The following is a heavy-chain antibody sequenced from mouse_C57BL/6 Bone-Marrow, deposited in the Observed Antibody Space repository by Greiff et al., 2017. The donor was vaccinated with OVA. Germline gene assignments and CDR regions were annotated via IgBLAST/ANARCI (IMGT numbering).Heavy chain of an antibody. Sequence: EVKVVESGGDLVKPGGSLKLSCAASGFTFSSYGMSWVRQTPDKRLEWVATISSGGSYTYYPASVKGRFTISRDNAKNTLYLQMSSLKSEDTAMYYGARLRDGYFGFAYWGQGTLVTVSA. CDR2: ISSGGSYT. V-gene: IGHV5-6*01. CDR1: GFTFSSYG. D-gene: IGHD2-3*01. CDR3: ARLRDGYFGFAY. J-gene: IGHJ3*01.